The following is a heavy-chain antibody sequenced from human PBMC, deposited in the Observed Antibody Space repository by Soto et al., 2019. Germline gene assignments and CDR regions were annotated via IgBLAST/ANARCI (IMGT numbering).Heavy chain of an antibody. D-gene: IGHD3-3*01. Sequence: GESLKISCAASGFTFSSYSMNWVRQAPGKGLEWVSSISSSSSYIYYADSVKGRFTISRDNAKNSLYLQMNSLRAEDTAVYYCARDFGPYYDFWSGYSADAFDIWGQGTMVTVSS. CDR2: ISSSSSYI. J-gene: IGHJ3*02. V-gene: IGHV3-21*01. CDR1: GFTFSSYS. CDR3: ARDFGPYYDFWSGYSADAFDI.